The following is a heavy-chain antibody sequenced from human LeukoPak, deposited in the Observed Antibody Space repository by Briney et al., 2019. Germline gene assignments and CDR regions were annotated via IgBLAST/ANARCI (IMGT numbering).Heavy chain of an antibody. V-gene: IGHV3-21*01. Sequence: PGGSLRLSCAASGFTFSSYSMNWVRQAPGKGLEWVSSISSSSSYIYYADSVKGRFTISRDNAKNSLYLQMNSLRAEDTAVYYCARGIPMITFGGVIAQPYFDYWGQGTLVTVSS. D-gene: IGHD3-16*02. CDR3: ARGIPMITFGGVIAQPYFDY. CDR1: GFTFSSYS. J-gene: IGHJ4*02. CDR2: ISSSSSYI.